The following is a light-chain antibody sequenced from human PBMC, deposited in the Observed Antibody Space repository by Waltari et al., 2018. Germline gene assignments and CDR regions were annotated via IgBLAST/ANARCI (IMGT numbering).Light chain of an antibody. CDR1: QNIDNN. J-gene: IGKJ4*01. Sequence: EVVMTQSPAALSVSPGERVTLSCQASQNIDNNLALYQQKPGQSPRLLIYCSSTRATSVPARFSGSGSGTEFTLTISSLQSEDCAVFYCQQYNRWPPLTFGGGTKVEIK. CDR3: QQYNRWPPLT. V-gene: IGKV3-15*01. CDR2: CSS.